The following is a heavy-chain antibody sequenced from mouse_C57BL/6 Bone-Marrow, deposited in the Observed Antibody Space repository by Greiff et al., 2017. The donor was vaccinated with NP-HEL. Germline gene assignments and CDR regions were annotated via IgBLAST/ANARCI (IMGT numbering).Heavy chain of an antibody. J-gene: IGHJ4*01. CDR1: GYTFTTYP. D-gene: IGHD1-1*01. Sequence: VQLQQSGAELVKPGASVKMSCKASGYTFTTYPIEWMKQSHGKCLEWIGNFNPYNDDTKYNEKFKGKATLTVEKSSSTVYLDLSRLTSDDAAVYYCASGSNFDYARDYGGQGTSVTVSS. V-gene: IGHV1-47*01. CDR2: FNPYNDDT. CDR3: ASGSNFDYARDY.